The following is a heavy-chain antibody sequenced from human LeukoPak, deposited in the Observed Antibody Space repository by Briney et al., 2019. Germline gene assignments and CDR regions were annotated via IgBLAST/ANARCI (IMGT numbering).Heavy chain of an antibody. CDR3: ARLHYYDSSGDYYYMDV. V-gene: IGHV4-39*01. CDR1: GGSISSYY. CDR2: IYYSGST. D-gene: IGHD3-22*01. J-gene: IGHJ6*03. Sequence: PSETLSLTCTVSGGSISSYYWSWIRQPPGKGLEWIGSIYYSGSTYYNPSLKSRVTISVDTSKNQFSLKLRSVTAADTAVYYCARLHYYDSSGDYYYMDVWGKGTTVTVSS.